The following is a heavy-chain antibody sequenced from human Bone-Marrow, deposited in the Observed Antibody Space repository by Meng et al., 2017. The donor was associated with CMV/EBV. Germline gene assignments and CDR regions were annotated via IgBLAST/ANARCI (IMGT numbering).Heavy chain of an antibody. CDR2: IRYDEKNE. Sequence: SCKASGYTFTGYYMHWVRQAPGKGLEWVAFIRYDEKNEYYVDSVKGRFTISRDNAKNTLYLQMNSLRAEDTAVYYCAKETSLTTSWYYYGMDVWGQGTTVTVSS. J-gene: IGHJ6*02. D-gene: IGHD1-14*01. CDR3: AKETSLTTSWYYYGMDV. V-gene: IGHV3-30*02. CDR1: GYTFTGYY.